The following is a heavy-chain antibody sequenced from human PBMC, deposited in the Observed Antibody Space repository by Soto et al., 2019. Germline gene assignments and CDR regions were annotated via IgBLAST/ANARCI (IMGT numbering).Heavy chain of an antibody. Sequence: QVQLVQSGAAVKKPGSSVKVSCKASGGTFSSYAISWVRQAPGQGLEWMGGIITIFGTANYAQKFQGRVTITADESTSTAYMELSSLSSDDTAVYYCARVRNTPTYYYYYGMDVWGQGTTVTVSS. CDR1: GGTFSSYA. CDR3: ARVRNTPTYYYYYGMDV. J-gene: IGHJ6*02. V-gene: IGHV1-69*12. CDR2: IITIFGTA. D-gene: IGHD5-18*01.